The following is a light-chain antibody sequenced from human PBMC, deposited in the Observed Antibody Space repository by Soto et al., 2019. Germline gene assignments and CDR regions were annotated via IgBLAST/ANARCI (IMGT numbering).Light chain of an antibody. Sequence: QSVLTQPASVSGSPGQSITISCTGTSDDVGRFNYVSWYQQHPGKAPKLMIFEVIKRPSGVSNRFSGSKSGNTASLTISGLQAEDEAAYYCSSYTYSSTVVFGGGTQLTVL. CDR1: SDDVGRFNY. J-gene: IGLJ3*02. V-gene: IGLV2-14*01. CDR2: EVI. CDR3: SSYTYSSTVV.